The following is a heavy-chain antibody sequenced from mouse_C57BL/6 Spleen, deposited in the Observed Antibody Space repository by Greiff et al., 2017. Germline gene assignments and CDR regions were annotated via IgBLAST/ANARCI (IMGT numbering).Heavy chain of an antibody. CDR3: ARSYDGYEGKYYFDY. J-gene: IGHJ2*01. Sequence: QVQLQASGAELARPGASVKLSCKASGYTFPSYGISWVKQRPGQGLEWIGEVYPRSGNTYYNEKFNGKATLTADKSSSTAYMELRSLTSEDSAVYFCARSYDGYEGKYYFDYWGQGTTLTVSS. CDR1: GYTFPSYG. D-gene: IGHD2-3*01. CDR2: VYPRSGNT. V-gene: IGHV1-81*01.